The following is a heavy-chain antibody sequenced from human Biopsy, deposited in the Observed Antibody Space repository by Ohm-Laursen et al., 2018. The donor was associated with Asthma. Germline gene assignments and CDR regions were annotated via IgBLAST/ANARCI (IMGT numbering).Heavy chain of an antibody. CDR1: GGTFSNFA. Sequence: SVKVSCDAPGGTFSNFAISWVRQDPGQGLEWLGGNMTVFGTTNYAQKFQGRVTINADESTSTAYMEVTSVRSEDTAIYYCARCQVGYSSGWSLLLKKIYYSGMDVWGQGTAVTVSS. D-gene: IGHD6-19*01. J-gene: IGHJ6*02. CDR3: ARCQVGYSSGWSLLLKKIYYSGMDV. V-gene: IGHV1-69*13. CDR2: NMTVFGTT.